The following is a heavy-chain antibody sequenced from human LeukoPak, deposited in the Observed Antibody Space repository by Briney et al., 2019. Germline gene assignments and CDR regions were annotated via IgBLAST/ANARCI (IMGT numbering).Heavy chain of an antibody. D-gene: IGHD6-19*01. Sequence: GGSLRLSCAASGFTFSSYGMHWVRQAPGKGLEWVAVIWYDGSNRYYADSVKSRFTISRDNSKNTLYLQMNSLRAEDTAVYYCATRLPGIAVDWGQGTLVTVSS. J-gene: IGHJ4*02. CDR1: GFTFSSYG. CDR3: ATRLPGIAVD. CDR2: IWYDGSNR. V-gene: IGHV3-33*01.